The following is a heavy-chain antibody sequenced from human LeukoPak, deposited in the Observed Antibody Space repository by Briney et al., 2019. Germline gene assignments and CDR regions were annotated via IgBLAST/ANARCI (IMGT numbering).Heavy chain of an antibody. V-gene: IGHV3-7*01. CDR3: ARDWVAGVPFDAFDI. J-gene: IGHJ3*02. CDR2: IKEDGSET. Sequence: PGGSLRLSCAASGFTLSGYWMSWVRQAPGKGLEWVANIKEDGSETYYVDSVKGRFTISRHNAKNSLYLHMNSLTAEDTAMYYCARDWVAGVPFDAFDIWGQGTMVSVSS. D-gene: IGHD3-10*01. CDR1: GFTLSGYW.